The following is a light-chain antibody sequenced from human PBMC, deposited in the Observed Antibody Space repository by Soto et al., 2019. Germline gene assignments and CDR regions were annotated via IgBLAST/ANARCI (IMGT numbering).Light chain of an antibody. CDR1: SNDIGDYDY. CDR2: EVT. CDR3: SSYARRNTLL. J-gene: IGLJ3*02. Sequence: QSALTQPPSASGSPGQSVTISCSGTSNDIGDYDYVSWYQQHPGKAPKLIIYEVTKTPSGVPDRFSGSKSGNSASLTVSGLQSDDEADYFCSSYARRNTLLFGGGTKLTVL. V-gene: IGLV2-8*01.